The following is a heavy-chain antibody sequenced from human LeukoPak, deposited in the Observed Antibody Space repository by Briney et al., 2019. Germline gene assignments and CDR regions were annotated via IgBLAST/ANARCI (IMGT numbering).Heavy chain of an antibody. CDR2: IYYSGTT. J-gene: IGHJ6*03. Sequence: PSETLSLTCTVSGGSISSYYWSWIRQPPGKGLDCIGYIYYSGTTNYNPSLKSRVTISLDTSKNQFSLKLTSVAAADTAVYYCARTNDAYGSGSYFYYYYYMDVWGKGTTVTVSS. CDR3: ARTNDAYGSGSYFYYYYYMDV. V-gene: IGHV4-59*01. D-gene: IGHD3-10*01. CDR1: GGSISSYY.